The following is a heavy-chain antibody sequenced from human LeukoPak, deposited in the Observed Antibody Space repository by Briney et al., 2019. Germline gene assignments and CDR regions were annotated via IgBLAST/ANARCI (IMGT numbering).Heavy chain of an antibody. J-gene: IGHJ5*02. Sequence: PSETLSLTCTVSGGSISSYYWSWIRQHPGKGLEWIGYIYYSGSTYYNPSLKSRVTISVDTSKNQFSLKLSSVTAADTAVYYCARGAIDYSSSWYRINNWFDPWGQGTLVTVSS. CDR3: ARGAIDYSSSWYRINNWFDP. D-gene: IGHD6-13*01. V-gene: IGHV4-59*12. CDR2: IYYSGST. CDR1: GGSISSYY.